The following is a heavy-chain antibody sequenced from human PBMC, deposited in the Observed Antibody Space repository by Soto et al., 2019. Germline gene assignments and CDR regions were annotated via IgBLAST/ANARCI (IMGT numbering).Heavy chain of an antibody. CDR3: ARDRLYESNTQYYNYGMDV. V-gene: IGHV3-30-3*01. Sequence: LVESGGGVVQPGRSLRVSCAASGFTFTSYAMHWVRQAPGKGLEWVATISNDGSKKDYADSVKGRFTISRDNSKNTLYLQMNSLRAEDTAVYYCARDRLYESNTQYYNYGMDVWGQGTTVTVSS. CDR1: GFTFTSYA. J-gene: IGHJ6*02. CDR2: ISNDGSKK. D-gene: IGHD3-22*01.